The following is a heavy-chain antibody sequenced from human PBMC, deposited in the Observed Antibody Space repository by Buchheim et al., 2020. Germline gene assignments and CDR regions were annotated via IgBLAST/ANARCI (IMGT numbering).Heavy chain of an antibody. D-gene: IGHD2-2*01. V-gene: IGHV4-34*01. Sequence: QVQLQQWGAGLLKPSETLSLTCAVYGGSFSGYYWSWIREPLGKGLEWIGEINHSGSTNYNPSLKSRVTISVDTSKNQFSLKLSSVTAADTAVYYCARVFCSSTSCRYYFDYWGQGTL. CDR1: GGSFSGYY. CDR2: INHSGST. CDR3: ARVFCSSTSCRYYFDY. J-gene: IGHJ4*02.